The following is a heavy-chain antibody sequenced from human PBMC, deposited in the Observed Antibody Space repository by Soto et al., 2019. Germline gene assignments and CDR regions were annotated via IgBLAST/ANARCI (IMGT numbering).Heavy chain of an antibody. CDR2: IIPIFGTA. CDR3: AGEGMGEGGSDMGV. D-gene: IGHD3-16*01. V-gene: IGHV1-69*12. Sequence: QVQLVQSGAEVKKPGSSVKVSCKASGGTFSSYAISWGRQAPGQGLEWMGGIIPIFGTANYAQKFQGRVTITAGATTSTAYMELSSLRSEETAVSYCAGEGMGEGGSDMGVWGQGTTVTVSS. J-gene: IGHJ6*02. CDR1: GGTFSSYA.